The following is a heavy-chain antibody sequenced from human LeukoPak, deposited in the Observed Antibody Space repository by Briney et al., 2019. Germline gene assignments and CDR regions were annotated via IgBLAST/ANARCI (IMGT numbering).Heavy chain of an antibody. D-gene: IGHD2-8*01. J-gene: IGHJ4*02. CDR3: ARDGGFCTNGVCFFDF. Sequence: GGSLRLSCAASGFTLSNYWMHWVRQAPGKGLVWVSRINSDGSTPSYADAVKGRFTISRDNAKNTLFLQMNSLRAEDTAVYYCARDGGFCTNGVCFFDFWGQGTLVTVSS. CDR1: GFTLSNYW. CDR2: INSDGSTP. V-gene: IGHV3-74*01.